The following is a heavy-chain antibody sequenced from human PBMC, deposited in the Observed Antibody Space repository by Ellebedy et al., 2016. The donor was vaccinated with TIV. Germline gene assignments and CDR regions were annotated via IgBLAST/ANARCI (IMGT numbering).Heavy chain of an antibody. CDR1: GFTFSGYW. V-gene: IGHV3-7*03. CDR3: ARDNYVGYDWLGGNSFDS. CDR2: IQQDGSDK. Sequence: GGSLRLXXVASGFTFSGYWMSWVRQAPGKGLEWVANIQQDGSDKYYVDSVKGRFTISRDNALNSLYLQMNSLRADDTAIYYCARDNYVGYDWLGGNSFDSWGQGTLVTVFS. J-gene: IGHJ4*02. D-gene: IGHD5-12*01.